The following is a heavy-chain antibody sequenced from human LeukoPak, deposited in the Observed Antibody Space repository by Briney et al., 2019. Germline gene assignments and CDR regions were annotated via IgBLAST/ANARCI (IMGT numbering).Heavy chain of an antibody. CDR3: ARDGGRSQQMLIRDRLNWFDP. Sequence: ASVKVSCKASGYTFTSYAMNWVRQAPGQGLEWMGWINTNTGNPTYAQGFTGRFVFSLDTSVSTAYLQISSLKAEDTAVYYCARDGGRSQQMLIRDRLNWFDPWGQGTLVTVSS. CDR1: GYTFTSYA. J-gene: IGHJ5*02. CDR2: INTNTGNP. V-gene: IGHV7-4-1*02. D-gene: IGHD6-13*01.